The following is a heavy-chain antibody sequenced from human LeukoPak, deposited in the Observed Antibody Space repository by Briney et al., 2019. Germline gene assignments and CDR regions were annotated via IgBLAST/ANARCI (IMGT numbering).Heavy chain of an antibody. CDR1: GFTFSSYE. V-gene: IGHV3-48*03. D-gene: IGHD2-21*02. J-gene: IGHJ3*02. CDR2: ISSSGSTI. Sequence: AGGSLRLSCAASGFTFSSYEMNWVRQAPGKGLEWVSYISSSGSTIYYADSVKGRFTISRDNAKNSLHLQMNSLRAEDTAVYYCARDQRVLGGDTRAFDIWGQGTMVTVSS. CDR3: ARDQRVLGGDTRAFDI.